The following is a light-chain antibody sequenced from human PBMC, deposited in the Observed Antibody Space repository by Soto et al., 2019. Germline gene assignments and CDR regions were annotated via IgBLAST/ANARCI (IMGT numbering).Light chain of an antibody. CDR3: LQSSSTPPFT. CDR1: QTISIY. Sequence: DIQMTQSPSSLSASVGDRVTMTCRASQTISIYLNWYQQKPGKAPKILIYAASRLRSGVPSRFSADGSGTDFTLTISSLQPEDFATYYCLQSSSTPPFTSGPGTKVDIK. CDR2: AAS. J-gene: IGKJ3*01. V-gene: IGKV1-39*01.